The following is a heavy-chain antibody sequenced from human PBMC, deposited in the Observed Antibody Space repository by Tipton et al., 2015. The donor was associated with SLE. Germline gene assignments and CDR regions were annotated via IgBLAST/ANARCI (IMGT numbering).Heavy chain of an antibody. CDR2: ISYDGSNK. J-gene: IGHJ4*02. Sequence: SLRLSCADSGFTFSSYAMHWVRQAPGKGLEWVAVISYDGSNKYYADSVKGRFTISRDNSKNTLYLQMNSLRAEDTAVYYCAKVGPYSSLSWIPFDYWGQGTLVTVSS. CDR1: GFTFSSYA. V-gene: IGHV3-30-3*01. D-gene: IGHD6-6*01. CDR3: AKVGPYSSLSWIPFDY.